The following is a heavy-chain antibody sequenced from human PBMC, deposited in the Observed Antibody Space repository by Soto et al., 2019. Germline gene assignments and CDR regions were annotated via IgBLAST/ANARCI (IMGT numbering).Heavy chain of an antibody. CDR1: GGSFSGYY. Sequence: SETLSLTCAVYGGSFSGYYWSWIRQPPGKGLEWIGYIYYSGSTNHNPSLKSRVTISVDTSKNQFSLKLSSVTAADTAVYYCARHRACSGSSRFDYWGQGTLVTVSS. CDR3: ARHRACSGSSRFDY. D-gene: IGHD6-13*01. V-gene: IGHV4-59*08. CDR2: IYYSGST. J-gene: IGHJ4*02.